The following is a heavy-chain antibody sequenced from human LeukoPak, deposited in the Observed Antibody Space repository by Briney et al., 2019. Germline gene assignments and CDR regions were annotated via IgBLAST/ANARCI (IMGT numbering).Heavy chain of an antibody. CDR3: ARDQSDYKDYYYGMDV. J-gene: IGHJ6*02. Sequence: ASVKVSCKASGYTFTSYGISWVRQAPGQGLEWMGWISAYNGNTNYAQKLQGRVTMTTDTPTSTAYMELRSLRSDDTAVYYCARDQSDYKDYYYGMDVWGQGTTVTVSS. V-gene: IGHV1-18*01. CDR1: GYTFTSYG. CDR2: ISAYNGNT. D-gene: IGHD4-11*01.